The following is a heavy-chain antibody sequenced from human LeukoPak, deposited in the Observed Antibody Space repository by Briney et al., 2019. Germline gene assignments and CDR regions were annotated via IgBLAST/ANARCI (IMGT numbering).Heavy chain of an antibody. CDR1: GGSISSYY. V-gene: IGHV4-4*07. CDR2: IYTSGST. D-gene: IGHD5-18*01. J-gene: IGHJ6*03. CDR3: ARDNPDTAMGHYYYYYMDV. Sequence: PSETLSLTCTVSGGSISSYYWSWIRQPAGKGLEWIGRIYTSGSTNYNPSLKSRVTMSVDTSKNQFSLKLSSVTAADTAVYYCARDNPDTAMGHYYYYYMDVWGKGTTVTISS.